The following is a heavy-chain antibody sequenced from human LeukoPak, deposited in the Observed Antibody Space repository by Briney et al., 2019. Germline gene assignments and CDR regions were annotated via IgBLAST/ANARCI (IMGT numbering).Heavy chain of an antibody. CDR1: GGSISSYY. CDR3: ARGHRGQLDYYYYYYMDV. D-gene: IGHD5-18*01. CDR2: IYYSVST. J-gene: IGHJ6*03. V-gene: IGHV4-59*01. Sequence: SETLSLTCTVSGGSISSYYWSWIRQPPGKRLEWIGYIYYSVSTNYNPSLKSRVTISVDTSKNQFSLKLSSVTAADTAVYYCARGHRGQLDYYYYYYMDVWGKGTTVTVSS.